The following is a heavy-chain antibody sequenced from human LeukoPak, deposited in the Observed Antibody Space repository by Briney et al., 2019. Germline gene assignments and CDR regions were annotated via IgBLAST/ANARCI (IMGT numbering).Heavy chain of an antibody. D-gene: IGHD3-16*02. Sequence: SETLSLTCAVYGGSFSGYYWSWIRQPPGKGLEWIGEINHSGSTNYNPSLKSRVTISVDTSKNQFSLKLSSVTAADTAVYYCAREASLYDYVWGSYPPHAFDIWGQGTMVTVSS. CDR2: INHSGST. V-gene: IGHV4-34*01. J-gene: IGHJ3*02. CDR3: AREASLYDYVWGSYPPHAFDI. CDR1: GGSFSGYY.